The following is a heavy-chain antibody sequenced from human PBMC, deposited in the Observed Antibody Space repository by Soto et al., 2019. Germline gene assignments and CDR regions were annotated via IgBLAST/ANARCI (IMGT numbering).Heavy chain of an antibody. V-gene: IGHV1-2*04. CDR3: ASEHNVLVPEGWYYYSSMDV. Sequence: QVQLVQSGAEVKKPGASVKVSCKASGYTFTGYYMHWVRQAPGQGLEWMGWINPNSGGTNYAQKFQGWVTMTRDTSISPASMDPSRMRSDDTAVYYCASEHNVLVPEGWYYYSSMDVWGHGTTVTVSS. J-gene: IGHJ6*02. CDR2: INPNSGGT. D-gene: IGHD2-2*01. CDR1: GYTFTGYY.